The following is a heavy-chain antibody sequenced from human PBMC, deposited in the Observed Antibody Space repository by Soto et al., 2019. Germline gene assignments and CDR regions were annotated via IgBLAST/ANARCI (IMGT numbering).Heavy chain of an antibody. D-gene: IGHD2-2*01. CDR1: GYSISSGNY. CDR3: RSSTSCYDESCVDV. CDR2: LYHIGST. V-gene: IGHV4-38-2*01. Sequence: SETLSLTFAVSGYSISSGNYWACLRQPPGRGMELIGSLYHIGSTHYNTSLMSRVTISVDTSKYQFSLELSSVTAADTAIYYCRSSTSCYDESCVDVWGQGTMVTVSS. J-gene: IGHJ6*02.